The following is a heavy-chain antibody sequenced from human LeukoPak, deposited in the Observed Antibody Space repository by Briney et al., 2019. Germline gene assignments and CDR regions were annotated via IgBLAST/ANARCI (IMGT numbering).Heavy chain of an antibody. V-gene: IGHV4-39*01. J-gene: IGHJ4*02. CDR3: ARRLLWFGEALGSFDY. D-gene: IGHD3-10*01. Sequence: NASETLSLTCTVSGDSISSSSYYWGWIRQPPGKGLEWIGSIYYSGSTYYNPSLKSQVTISVDTSKNQFSLKLSSVTAADTAVYYCARRLLWFGEALGSFDYWGQGTLVTVSS. CDR2: IYYSGST. CDR1: GDSISSSSYY.